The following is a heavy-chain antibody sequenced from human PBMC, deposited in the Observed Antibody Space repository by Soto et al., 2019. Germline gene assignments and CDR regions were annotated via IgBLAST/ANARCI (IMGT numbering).Heavy chain of an antibody. J-gene: IGHJ4*02. Sequence: QVQLQESGPGLVKPSQTLSLTCTVSGGSISSGGYYWSWIRQHPGTGLEGIGHIYHSGSTYYNPSLKGRVNLSVDPSKNQSSLKLSSVTAADTAVYYCARGPSPFDYWGQGTLVTVSS. CDR3: ARGPSPFDY. V-gene: IGHV4-31*03. CDR1: GGSISSGGYY. CDR2: IYHSGST.